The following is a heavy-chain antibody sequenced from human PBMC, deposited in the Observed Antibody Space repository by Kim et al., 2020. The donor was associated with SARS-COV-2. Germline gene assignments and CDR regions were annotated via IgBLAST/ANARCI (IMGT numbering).Heavy chain of an antibody. CDR1: GFTFSNAW. J-gene: IGHJ4*02. CDR3: TTDRLYDYGWGSYRLGDY. Sequence: GGSLRLSCAASGFTFSNAWMSWVRQAPGKGLEWVGRIKSKTDGGTTDYAAPVKGRLTISREDSKNTLYLQMNSLKTEDTAVYYCTTDRLYDYGWGSYRLGDYWGQGTLVTVSS. CDR2: IKSKTDGGTT. D-gene: IGHD3-16*02. V-gene: IGHV3-15*01.